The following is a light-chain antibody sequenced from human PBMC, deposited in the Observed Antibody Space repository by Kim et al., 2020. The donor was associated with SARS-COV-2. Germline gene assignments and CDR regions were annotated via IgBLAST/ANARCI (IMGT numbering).Light chain of an antibody. CDR3: QAWDSRYWV. Sequence: SSELTQPPSVSVSPGQTASITCSGDKLGDKYACWYQQKPGQSPVLVIYQDSKRPSGIPERFSGSNSGNTATLTISGTQAMDEADYYCQAWDSRYWVFGGG. CDR2: QDS. V-gene: IGLV3-1*01. CDR1: KLGDKY. J-gene: IGLJ3*02.